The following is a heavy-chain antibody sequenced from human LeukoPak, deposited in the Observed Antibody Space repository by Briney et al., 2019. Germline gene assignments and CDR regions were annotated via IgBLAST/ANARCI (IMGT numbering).Heavy chain of an antibody. J-gene: IGHJ5*02. Sequence: ASVKVSCRASGYTFTGYYVHWVRQAPGQGLEWMGWINPNSGGTNYAQKFQGWVTMTRDTSISTAYMELSRLRSDDTAVYYCARAGVRFGEPFDPWGQGTLVTVSS. CDR3: ARAGVRFGEPFDP. V-gene: IGHV1-2*04. CDR2: INPNSGGT. D-gene: IGHD3-10*01. CDR1: GYTFTGYY.